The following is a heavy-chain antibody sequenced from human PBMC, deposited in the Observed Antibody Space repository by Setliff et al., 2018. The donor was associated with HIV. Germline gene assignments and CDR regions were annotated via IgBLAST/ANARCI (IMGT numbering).Heavy chain of an antibody. CDR2: IDYSGST. V-gene: IGHV4-31*03. CDR3: ARGGNSYDSCGYYP. D-gene: IGHD3-22*01. CDR1: GGSITSGGYY. Sequence: SETLSLTCTVSGGSITSGGYYWSWIRHHPGKGLEWIGYIDYSGSTDYSPSLKSRVTISGVMSKNQFSLKLSSVTAADTAVYYCARGGNSYDSCGYYPWGQGTLVTVSS. J-gene: IGHJ5*02.